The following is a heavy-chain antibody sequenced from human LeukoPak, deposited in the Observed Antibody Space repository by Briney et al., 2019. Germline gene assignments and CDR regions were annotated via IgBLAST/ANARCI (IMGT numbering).Heavy chain of an antibody. J-gene: IGHJ3*02. CDR3: ARDWGSYHDAFDI. D-gene: IGHD1-26*01. Sequence: SETLSLTCTVSGGSISSSSYYWGWIRQPPGKGLEWIGSIYYSGSTYYNPSLKSRVTISVDTSKNQFSLELSSVTAADTAVYYCARDWGSYHDAFDIWGQGTMVTVSS. V-gene: IGHV4-39*07. CDR1: GGSISSSSYY. CDR2: IYYSGST.